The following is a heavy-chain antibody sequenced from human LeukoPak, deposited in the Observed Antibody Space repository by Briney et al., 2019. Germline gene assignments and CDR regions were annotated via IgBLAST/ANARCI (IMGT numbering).Heavy chain of an antibody. Sequence: PGGSLRLSCAASGFTFSSYDMHWVRQATGKGLEWVSAIGTAGDTYYPGSVKGRFTISRGNAKNSLYLQMNSLRAGDTAVYYCARGSIAAAGTPLDYWGQGTLVTVSS. V-gene: IGHV3-13*01. CDR3: ARGSIAAAGTPLDY. J-gene: IGHJ4*02. CDR1: GFTFSSYD. CDR2: IGTAGDT. D-gene: IGHD6-13*01.